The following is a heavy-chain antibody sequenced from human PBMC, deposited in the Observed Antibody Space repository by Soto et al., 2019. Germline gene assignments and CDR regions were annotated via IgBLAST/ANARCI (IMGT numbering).Heavy chain of an antibody. V-gene: IGHV1-69*01. CDR1: GGTFSSYA. CDR3: ASAGYYGSGSYFWFDP. CDR2: IIPIFGTA. Sequence: QVQLVQSGAEVKKPGSSVKVSCKASGGTFSSYAISWVRQAPGQGLEWMGGIIPIFGTANYAQKFHGRVTITADESTSTAYMELSRLRSEDTAVYYCASAGYYGSGSYFWFDPWGQGTLVTVSS. J-gene: IGHJ5*02. D-gene: IGHD3-10*01.